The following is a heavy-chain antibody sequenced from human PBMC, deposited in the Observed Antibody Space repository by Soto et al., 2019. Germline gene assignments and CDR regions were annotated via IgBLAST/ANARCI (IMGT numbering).Heavy chain of an antibody. J-gene: IGHJ4*02. CDR2: ISNDGSKK. Sequence: QVQLVESGGGVVQPGRSLRLSCAASGFTFNRYGMHWVRQAPGKGLQWVAVISNDGSKKHYADSVKGRFTISRDNSKNTLYLQMTSLRAEDTAVYYCAKTTGLRGELPPDYWGQGTLVTVSS. CDR3: AKTTGLRGELPPDY. D-gene: IGHD1-26*01. V-gene: IGHV3-30*18. CDR1: GFTFNRYG.